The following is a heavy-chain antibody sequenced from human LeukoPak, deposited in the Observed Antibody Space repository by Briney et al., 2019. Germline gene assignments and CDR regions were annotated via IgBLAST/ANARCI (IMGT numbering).Heavy chain of an antibody. J-gene: IGHJ6*04. Sequence: GGSLRLSCAASGFTFSSYEMNWVRQAPGKGLEWVAFIQYDRSNKYYADSVKGRFTISRDNSKNTLYLQMNSLRAEDTAVYYCAELGITMIGGVWGKGTTVTISS. V-gene: IGHV3-30*02. CDR1: GFTFSSYE. D-gene: IGHD3-10*02. CDR2: IQYDRSNK. CDR3: AELGITMIGGV.